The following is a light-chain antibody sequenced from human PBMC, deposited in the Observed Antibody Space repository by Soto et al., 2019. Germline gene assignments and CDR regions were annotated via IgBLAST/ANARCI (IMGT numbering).Light chain of an antibody. Sequence: DIQMTQSPSTLSASVGDRVTITCRASQSIRSWLAWYQQKPGKAPKLLIYDASSLESGVPSRLGASGSGTEFAISLSWLKADGFATSNCQRYNRYWTFDKGTTVQV. J-gene: IGKJ1*01. CDR1: QSIRSW. CDR2: DAS. CDR3: QRYNRYWT. V-gene: IGKV1-5*01.